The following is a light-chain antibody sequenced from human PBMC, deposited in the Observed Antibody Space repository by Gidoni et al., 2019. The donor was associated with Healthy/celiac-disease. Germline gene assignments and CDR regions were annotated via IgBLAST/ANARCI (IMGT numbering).Light chain of an antibody. Sequence: EIVMTQSPATLSVSPGERATLSCRASQSVSSNLAWYQQKPGQAPRLLIYGASTRATGIPARFSGSGSGTEFTLTISSLQSEDFAVYYCQQYNNWPHTFXGXTKVXIK. V-gene: IGKV3-15*01. CDR1: QSVSSN. CDR2: GAS. CDR3: QQYNNWPHT. J-gene: IGKJ4*01.